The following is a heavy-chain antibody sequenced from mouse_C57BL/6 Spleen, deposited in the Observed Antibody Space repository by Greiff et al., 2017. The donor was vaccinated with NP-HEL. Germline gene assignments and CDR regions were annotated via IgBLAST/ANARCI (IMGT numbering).Heavy chain of an antibody. D-gene: IGHD2-4*01. Sequence: VQLRQPGAELVKPGASVKLSCKASGYTFTSYWMHWVKQRPGQGLEWIGMIHPNSGSTNYNEKFKSKATLTVDKSSSTAYMQLSSLTSEDSAVYYCIYYDYDGYAMDYWGQGTSVTVSS. J-gene: IGHJ4*01. CDR3: IYYDYDGYAMDY. CDR2: IHPNSGST. CDR1: GYTFTSYW. V-gene: IGHV1-64*01.